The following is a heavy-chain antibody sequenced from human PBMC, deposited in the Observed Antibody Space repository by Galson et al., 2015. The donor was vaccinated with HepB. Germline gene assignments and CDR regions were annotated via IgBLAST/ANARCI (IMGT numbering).Heavy chain of an antibody. Sequence: SLRLSCAASGFTFSDYYMSWIRQAPGKGLEWVSYISSSGSTIYYADSVKGRFTISRDNAKNSLYLQMNSLRAEDTAVYYCARDRYYGDYEGANIFDYWGQGTLVTVSS. CDR2: ISSSGSTI. J-gene: IGHJ4*02. CDR3: ARDRYYGDYEGANIFDY. CDR1: GFTFSDYY. D-gene: IGHD4-17*01. V-gene: IGHV3-11*01.